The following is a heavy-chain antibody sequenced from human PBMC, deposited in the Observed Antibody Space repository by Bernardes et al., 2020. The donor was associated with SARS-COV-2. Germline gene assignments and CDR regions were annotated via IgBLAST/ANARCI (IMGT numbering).Heavy chain of an antibody. D-gene: IGHD4-17*01. CDR2: IRNRINSYTA. CDR1: GFTSSDHY. Sequence: GGSLRLSCAASGFTSSDHYMEWVRQAPGKGLEWLGRIRNRINSYTAEYAASVKGRFTISRDDSKNSLYLQMNSLKTEDTAVYYCTSRGYGDYYGMDVWGQGTTVTVSS. V-gene: IGHV3-72*01. J-gene: IGHJ6*02. CDR3: TSRGYGDYYGMDV.